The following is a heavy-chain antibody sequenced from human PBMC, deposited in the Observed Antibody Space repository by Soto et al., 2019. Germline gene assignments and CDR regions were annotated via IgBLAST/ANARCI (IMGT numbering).Heavy chain of an antibody. CDR1: GFTFSSYA. CDR3: AKVRPCWGGTGRGAMDV. CDR2: ISGSGGST. Sequence: DVQLLESGGGLVQPGGSLRLSCEASGFTFSSYAMTWVRQSPGDGLEWVSAISGSGGSTYYPNSVKGRFTVSRDNSKDTLYLQMMGMRVDDTAVYYCAKVRPCWGGTGRGAMDVWGQGTTVTVSS. D-gene: IGHD3-16*01. J-gene: IGHJ6*02. V-gene: IGHV3-23*01.